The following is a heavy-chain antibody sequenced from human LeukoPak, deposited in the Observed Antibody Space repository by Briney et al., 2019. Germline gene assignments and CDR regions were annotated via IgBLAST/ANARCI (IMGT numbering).Heavy chain of an antibody. CDR2: IYKSGST. CDR1: GGSISSGSYY. J-gene: IGHJ3*02. V-gene: IGHV4-61*01. Sequence: SETLSLTCTVSGGSISSGSYYWSWIRHPPGKGLEWIGYIYKSGSTNYNPSVKSRVTISVDTSKNQFSLNLNSVTAADTAVYYCARATRWSIRDEIVTDFSHGAFDIWGQGTMFTVSS. D-gene: IGHD3-9*01. CDR3: ARATRWSIRDEIVTDFSHGAFDI.